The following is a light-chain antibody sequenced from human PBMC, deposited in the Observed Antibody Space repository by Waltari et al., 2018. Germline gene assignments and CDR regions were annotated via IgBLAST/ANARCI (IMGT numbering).Light chain of an antibody. V-gene: IGKV3-20*01. CDR3: QEYDGIGVT. CDR1: QSVSTIS. Sequence: EIVLTQSPGTLSLSPGERATLSCRASQSVSTISLTWYQQKPGQAPRLLIFGTSSRAAGIPDRFSGSGSGTDLTLTIGRLRPGDFAIYYCQEYDGIGVTVGGGTKVDI. J-gene: IGKJ4*01. CDR2: GTS.